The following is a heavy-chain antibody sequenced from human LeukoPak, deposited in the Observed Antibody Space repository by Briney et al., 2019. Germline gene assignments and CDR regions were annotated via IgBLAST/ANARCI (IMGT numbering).Heavy chain of an antibody. CDR2: IYPGDSDT. CDR1: GYRFNTYW. D-gene: IGHD1-26*01. CDR3: ARLGGNYYYYGMDV. J-gene: IGHJ6*02. Sequence: GESLKISCKGSGYRFNTYWIAWVRQMPGKGLEGMGIIYPGDSDTRYSPAFQGQVTISADKSNSTAYLQWSSLKASDTAMYYCARLGGNYYYYGMDVWGQGTTVTVSS. V-gene: IGHV5-51*01.